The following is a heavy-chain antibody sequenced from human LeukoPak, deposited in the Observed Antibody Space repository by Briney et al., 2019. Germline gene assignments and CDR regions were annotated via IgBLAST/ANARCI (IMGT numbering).Heavy chain of an antibody. V-gene: IGHV4-59*01. CDR2: IYYSGST. J-gene: IGHJ4*02. CDR1: GGSISSYY. D-gene: IGHD4-17*01. Sequence: PSETLSLTCTVSGGSISSYYWSWIRQPPGKGLEWFGYIYYSGSTNYNPSLKSRVTISADTSKNQFSLKLSSVTAGDTAVYYCARAKTTVTTTPSFDYWGQGTLVTVSS. CDR3: ARAKTTVTTTPSFDY.